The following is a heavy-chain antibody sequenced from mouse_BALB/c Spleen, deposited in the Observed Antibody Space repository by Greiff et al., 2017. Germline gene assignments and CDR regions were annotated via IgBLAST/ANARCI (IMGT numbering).Heavy chain of an antibody. D-gene: IGHD2-14*01. CDR1: GFTFSSYG. CDR3: AREVRYHAMDY. J-gene: IGHJ4*01. V-gene: IGHV5-6*01. Sequence: EVQGVESGGDLVKPGGSLKLSCAASGFTFSSYGMSWVRQTPDKRLEWVATISSGGSYTYYPDSVKGRFTISRDNAKNTLYLQMSSLKSEDTAMYYCAREVRYHAMDYWGQGTSVTVSS. CDR2: ISSGGSYT.